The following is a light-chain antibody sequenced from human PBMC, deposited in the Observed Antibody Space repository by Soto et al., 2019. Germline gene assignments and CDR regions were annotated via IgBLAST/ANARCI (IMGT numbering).Light chain of an antibody. CDR2: SNN. V-gene: IGLV1-44*01. Sequence: QSVLTQPPSASGTPGQRVTISCSGSSSNIGSNTVNWYQQLPGTAPKLVIYSNNQRPSGVPDRFSGSKSGTSASLAISGLQSEDEAYYYCVAWDYSLNGYVALGGGTKVTVL. CDR1: SSNIGSNT. CDR3: VAWDYSLNGYVA. J-gene: IGLJ2*01.